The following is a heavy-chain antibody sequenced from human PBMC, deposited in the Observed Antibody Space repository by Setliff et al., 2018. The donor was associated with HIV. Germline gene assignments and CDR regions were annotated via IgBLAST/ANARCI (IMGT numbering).Heavy chain of an antibody. CDR2: MNEDGRER. Sequence: GGSLRLSCAVSGITFKDHWMTWVRQAPGKGLEWVANMNEDGRERSYGDSVKGRFTISRDNTRNLLFLQMNSLRAEDTAVYYCARSETCHSTHCSPYDYWGQGTPVTVSS. V-gene: IGHV3-7*01. D-gene: IGHD2-2*01. J-gene: IGHJ4*02. CDR3: ARSETCHSTHCSPYDY. CDR1: GITFKDHW.